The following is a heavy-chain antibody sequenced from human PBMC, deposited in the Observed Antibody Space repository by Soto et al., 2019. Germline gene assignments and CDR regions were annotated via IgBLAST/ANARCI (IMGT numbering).Heavy chain of an antibody. J-gene: IGHJ3*02. CDR2: IIPIFGTA. V-gene: IGHV1-69*13. D-gene: IGHD2-21*02. Sequence: ASVKVSCKASGGTFSRYAISWVRQAPGQGLEWMGGIIPIFGTANYAQKFQGRVTITADESTSTAYMELSSLRSEDTAVYYCATGIVVVTAIDAFDIWGQGTMVTVSS. CDR3: ATGIVVVTAIDAFDI. CDR1: GGTFSRYA.